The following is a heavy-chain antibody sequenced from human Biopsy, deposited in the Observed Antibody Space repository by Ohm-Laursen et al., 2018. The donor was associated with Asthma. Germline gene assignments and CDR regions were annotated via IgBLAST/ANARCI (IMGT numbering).Heavy chain of an antibody. Sequence: SVKVSCKASGGTFSNYAISWVRQAPGQGLEWMGWISVYNGNTKVAQKLQDRVTMITDTSTSTAYMELRSLRSDDTAVYFCARAVDYSHYYGIDVWGQGTTVTVS. V-gene: IGHV1-18*01. CDR2: ISVYNGNT. CDR3: ARAVDYSHYYGIDV. CDR1: GGTFSNYA. J-gene: IGHJ6*02. D-gene: IGHD3-10*01.